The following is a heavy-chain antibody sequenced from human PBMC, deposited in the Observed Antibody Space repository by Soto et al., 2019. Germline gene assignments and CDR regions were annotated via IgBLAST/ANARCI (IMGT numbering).Heavy chain of an antibody. D-gene: IGHD4-17*01. J-gene: IGHJ4*02. CDR1: GGSISSSSYY. V-gene: IGHV4-39*01. CDR2: IYYSGST. Sequence: SETLSLACTVSGGSISSSSYYWGWIRQPPGKGLEWIGSIYYSGSTYHNPSLKSRVTISVDTSKNQFSLKLSSVTAADTAVYYCARQVAYGDYLDYWGQGTLVTVSS. CDR3: ARQVAYGDYLDY.